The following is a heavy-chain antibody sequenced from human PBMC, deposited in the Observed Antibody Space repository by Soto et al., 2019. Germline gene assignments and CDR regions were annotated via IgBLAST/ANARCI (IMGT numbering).Heavy chain of an antibody. V-gene: IGHV1-18*01. CDR3: ARVGSLGYCSSTSCYSSHWFDP. Sequence: RASVKVSCKASGYTFTSYGISWVRQAPGQGLEWMGWISAYNGNTNYAQKLQGRVTMTTDTSTSTAYMELRSLRSDDTAVYYCARVGSLGYCSSTSCYSSHWFDPWGQGTLVTVSS. CDR2: ISAYNGNT. J-gene: IGHJ5*02. D-gene: IGHD2-2*01. CDR1: GYTFTSYG.